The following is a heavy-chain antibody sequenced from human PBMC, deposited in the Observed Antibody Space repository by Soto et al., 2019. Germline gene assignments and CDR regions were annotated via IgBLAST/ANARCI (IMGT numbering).Heavy chain of an antibody. CDR3: ARDWMVRGDIIICSGLDV. J-gene: IGHJ6*02. V-gene: IGHV1-46*01. CDR2: TNPSGGSR. Sequence: GKGLEWMGITNPSGGSRSYVKKFQGRVTMTRDTSTSTVYMELSSLRSEDTAVYYCARDWMVRGDIIICSGLDVCAEGIT. D-gene: IGHD3-10*01.